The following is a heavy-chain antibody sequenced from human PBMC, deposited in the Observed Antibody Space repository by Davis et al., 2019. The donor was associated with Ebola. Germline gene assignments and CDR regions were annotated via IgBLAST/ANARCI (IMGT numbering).Heavy chain of an antibody. D-gene: IGHD4/OR15-4a*01. CDR2: IYYSGST. Sequence: MPSETLSLTCTVSGGSISSYYWSWIRQPPGKGLEWIGYIYYSGSTNYNPSLKSRVTISVDTSKNQFSLKLSSVTAADTAVYYCARGAKDYWGQGTLVTVSS. J-gene: IGHJ4*02. CDR1: GGSISSYY. CDR3: ARGAKDY. V-gene: IGHV4-59*01.